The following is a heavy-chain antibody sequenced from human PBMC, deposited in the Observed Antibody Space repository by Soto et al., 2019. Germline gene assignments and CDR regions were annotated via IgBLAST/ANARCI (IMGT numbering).Heavy chain of an antibody. V-gene: IGHV4-39*01. Sequence: SETLSLTCTVSGGSISSSSYYWGWIRQPPGKGLEWIGSIYYSGSTYYNPSLKSRVTISVDTSKNQFSLKLSSVTAADTAVYYCARTADYYDSSGYYERVMYYFDYWGQGTLVTVSS. CDR1: GGSISSSSYY. CDR2: IYYSGST. CDR3: ARTADYYDSSGYYERVMYYFDY. J-gene: IGHJ4*02. D-gene: IGHD3-22*01.